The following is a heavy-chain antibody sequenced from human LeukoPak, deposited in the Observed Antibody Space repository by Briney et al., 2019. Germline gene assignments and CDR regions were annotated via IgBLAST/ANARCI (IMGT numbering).Heavy chain of an antibody. Sequence: GSLRLSCAASGFTFSDYYMDWVRQAPGKGLEWIGRTYANGSPNYNPSLKSRATVSLDTSRNQFSLKLTSLTAADSAVYYCARSLGARSQFDYWGQGTLVTVSS. V-gene: IGHV4-4*07. CDR3: ARSLGARSQFDY. CDR2: TYANGSP. J-gene: IGHJ4*02. CDR1: GFTFSDYY. D-gene: IGHD1-26*01.